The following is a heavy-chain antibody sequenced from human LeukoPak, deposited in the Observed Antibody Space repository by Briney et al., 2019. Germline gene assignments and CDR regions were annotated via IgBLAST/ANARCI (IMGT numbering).Heavy chain of an antibody. D-gene: IGHD2-2*01. CDR2: ISSSGTYI. V-gene: IGHV3-21*06. J-gene: IGHJ6*03. Sequence: GGSLRLSCAASGFTFSDYGMNWVRVAPGKGPEWVSRISSSGTYIDYRDSVKGRFTISRDNSRSALHLQVDSLRAEDTAVYYCARGQGYCSSTRCSPGYYMDVWGTGTTVTV. CDR3: ARGQGYCSSTRCSPGYYMDV. CDR1: GFTFSDYG.